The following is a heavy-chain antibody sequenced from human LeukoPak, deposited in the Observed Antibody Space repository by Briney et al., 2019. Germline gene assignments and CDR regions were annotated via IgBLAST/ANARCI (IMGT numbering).Heavy chain of an antibody. Sequence: SETLSLTCTVSGGSISSYYWSWIRQPPGKGLEWIGEINHSGSTNYNPSLKSRVTISVDTSKNQFSLKLSSVTAADTAVYYCARSGLTLWGQGTLVTVSS. V-gene: IGHV4-34*01. CDR2: INHSGST. J-gene: IGHJ4*02. CDR1: GGSISSYY. CDR3: ARSGLTL. D-gene: IGHD3-10*01.